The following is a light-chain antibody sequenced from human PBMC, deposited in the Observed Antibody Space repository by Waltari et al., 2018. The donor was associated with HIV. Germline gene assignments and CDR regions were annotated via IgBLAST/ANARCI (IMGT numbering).Light chain of an antibody. CDR1: ILRFYY. V-gene: IGLV3-19*01. CDR3: SSRDTTGKFWV. CDR2: GSN. J-gene: IGLJ1*01. Sequence: SSELTQDPFVSVAPGQTVRITCQGDILRFYYGSWYQQRPGQAPRLVSYGSNNRPSGIPDRFSGSTSGNTMSLTITATQAEDEGDFFCSSRDTTGKFWVFGSGT.